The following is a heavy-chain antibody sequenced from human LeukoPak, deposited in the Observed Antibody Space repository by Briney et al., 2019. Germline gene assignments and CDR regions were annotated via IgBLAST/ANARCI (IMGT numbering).Heavy chain of an antibody. Sequence: ASVKISCKVSGYTLTDYYMHWVQQAPGKGLEWMGLVDPEDGETIYAEKFQGRVTITADTSTDTAYMELSSLRSEDTAVYYCATGGGRVQANTPWYYYMDVWGKGTTVTVSS. CDR2: VDPEDGET. CDR3: ATGGGRVQANTPWYYYMDV. D-gene: IGHD2-15*01. CDR1: GYTLTDYY. J-gene: IGHJ6*03. V-gene: IGHV1-69-2*01.